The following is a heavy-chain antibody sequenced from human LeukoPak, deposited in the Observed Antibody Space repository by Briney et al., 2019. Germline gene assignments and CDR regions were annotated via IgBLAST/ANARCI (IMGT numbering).Heavy chain of an antibody. CDR2: ISRSSSYI. CDR3: ASFPPYMVRNDAFDI. CDR1: GFTFSSYS. J-gene: IGHJ3*02. D-gene: IGHD3-10*01. Sequence: GGSLRLSCAASGFTFSSYSVNWVRQAPGKGLEWVSSISRSSSYIYYADSVKGRFTISRDNAKNSLYLQMNSLRAEDTAVYYCASFPPYMVRNDAFDIWGQGTMVTVSS. V-gene: IGHV3-21*01.